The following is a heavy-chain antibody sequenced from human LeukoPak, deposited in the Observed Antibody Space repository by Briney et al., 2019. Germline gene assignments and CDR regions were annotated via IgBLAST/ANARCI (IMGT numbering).Heavy chain of an antibody. Sequence: GGSLRLSCAASGFTFSSYAMHWVRQAPGKGLEWVAVISYDGSNKYYADSVKGRFTISRDNSKNTLYLQMNSLRAEDTAVYYCARGDYFDYYYMDVWGKGTTVTVSS. D-gene: IGHD3-22*01. CDR2: ISYDGSNK. CDR1: GFTFSSYA. CDR3: ARGDYFDYYYMDV. J-gene: IGHJ6*03. V-gene: IGHV3-30-3*01.